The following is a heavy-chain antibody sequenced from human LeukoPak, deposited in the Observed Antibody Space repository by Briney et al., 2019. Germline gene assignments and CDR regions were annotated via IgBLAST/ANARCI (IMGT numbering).Heavy chain of an antibody. Sequence: GGSLSLFCAASGFTFRDYSMNWIRQAPGKGLEWVSSISSISGHIYYADSVKGRFTISRDNAKNSLYSQMNSLRDEDTAVYYCARLFRAGGDYWGQGTLVTVSS. CDR2: ISSISGHI. D-gene: IGHD2-21*01. V-gene: IGHV3-21*06. CDR1: GFTFRDYS. J-gene: IGHJ4*02. CDR3: ARLFRAGGDY.